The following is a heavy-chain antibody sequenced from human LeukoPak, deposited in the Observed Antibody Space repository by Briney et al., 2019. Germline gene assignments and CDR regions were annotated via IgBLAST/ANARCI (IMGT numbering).Heavy chain of an antibody. Sequence: GSLRLSCAASGLNFSDYAMSWVRQAPGKGLELGSAISGSGSGTYYADSVKGRFTISRDNSKNTLYLQMNSLRAEDTAVYYCTRNYDSSGYYYVSYWGQGTLVTVSS. CDR3: TRNYDSSGYYYVSY. V-gene: IGHV3-23*01. CDR2: ISGSGSGT. CDR1: GLNFSDYA. D-gene: IGHD3-22*01. J-gene: IGHJ4*02.